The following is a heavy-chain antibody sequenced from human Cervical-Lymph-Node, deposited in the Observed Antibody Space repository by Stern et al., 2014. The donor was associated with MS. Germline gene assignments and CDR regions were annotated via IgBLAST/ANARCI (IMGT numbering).Heavy chain of an antibody. J-gene: IGHJ4*02. Sequence: VKLVESGGGVVQPGRSLRLSCAASGFVFRRYALHWVRQAPGKGLEWVALISYDGRDKYYTDSVKGRFTVSRDNSNNTVDLEMNSLRLEDTAVYYCAKGGSGSYLDWGQGSLVTVSS. D-gene: IGHD1-26*01. CDR2: ISYDGRDK. CDR1: GFVFRRYA. CDR3: AKGGSGSYLD. V-gene: IGHV3-30*04.